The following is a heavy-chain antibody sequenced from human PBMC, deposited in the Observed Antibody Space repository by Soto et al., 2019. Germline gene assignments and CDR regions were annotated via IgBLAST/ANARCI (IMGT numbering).Heavy chain of an antibody. J-gene: IGHJ4*02. V-gene: IGHV5-51*01. D-gene: IGHD3-22*01. CDR1: GYSFTNYW. CDR3: ARLTLAQDSSGYHISDY. Sequence: GESLKISCKGSGYSFTNYWIGWVRQMPGKGLECMGMIYPSDSDTNYSPSFQGQVTISVDRSISTAYLEWSSLKASDSAMYYCARLTLAQDSSGYHISDYWGLRTPVTDSS. CDR2: IYPSDSDT.